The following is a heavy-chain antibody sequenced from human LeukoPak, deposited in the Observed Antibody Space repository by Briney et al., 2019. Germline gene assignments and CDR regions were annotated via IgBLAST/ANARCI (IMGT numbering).Heavy chain of an antibody. J-gene: IGHJ4*02. CDR2: ISGSGGST. V-gene: IGHV3-23*01. CDR1: GFTFSSYA. D-gene: IGHD1-26*01. Sequence: TGGSLRLSCAASGFTFSSYAMSWVRQAPGKGLEWVSAISGSGGSTYYADSVKGRFTFSRDISKNTLYLQMNSLRAEDSAIYYCAKLSGSFVHLNYFDSWGQGTLVTVSS. CDR3: AKLSGSFVHLNYFDS.